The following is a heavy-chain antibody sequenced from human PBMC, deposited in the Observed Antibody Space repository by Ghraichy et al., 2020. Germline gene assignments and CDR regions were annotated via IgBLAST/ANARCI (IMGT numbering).Heavy chain of an antibody. Sequence: GESLNISCAASGLTFSTYAMTWVRQVPGKGLEWVSTISGGAGKTFNADSVKGRFTISRDNSENTLYLQMNSLRVEDTAIYYCVKDRYYDLLTGYLNAFDVWGQSTMVTVSS. J-gene: IGHJ3*01. CDR2: ISGGAGKT. CDR1: GLTFSTYA. D-gene: IGHD3-9*01. CDR3: VKDRYYDLLTGYLNAFDV. V-gene: IGHV3-23*01.